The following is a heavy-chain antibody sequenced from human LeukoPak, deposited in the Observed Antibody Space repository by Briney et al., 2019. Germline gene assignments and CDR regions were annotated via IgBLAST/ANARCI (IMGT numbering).Heavy chain of an antibody. CDR1: GFTCSSYW. V-gene: IGHV3-74*01. D-gene: IGHD6-19*01. Sequence: GGSLRLSCAASGFTCSSYWMHWVRQAPGKGLVWVSRVNSVGSSTTYADSVKGRFTISRDNAKNTLYLQMNSLRAEDTAVYYCARGSTQYSSGWYGLDYWGQGTLVTVSS. CDR2: VNSVGSST. J-gene: IGHJ4*02. CDR3: ARGSTQYSSGWYGLDY.